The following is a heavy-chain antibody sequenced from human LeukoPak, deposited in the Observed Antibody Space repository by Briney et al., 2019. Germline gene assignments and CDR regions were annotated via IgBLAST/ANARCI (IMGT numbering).Heavy chain of an antibody. Sequence: GGSLRLSCAASGFTFRSFWMRWVRRAPGKGLEWVANIKEDESAKHQADSVKGRFTISRDNAQNSVYLQMSSLRGEDTAVYYCARDVGGSLDYWGQGTLVTVSS. D-gene: IGHD1-26*01. CDR3: ARDVGGSLDY. CDR2: IKEDESAK. J-gene: IGHJ4*02. CDR1: GFTFRSFW. V-gene: IGHV3-7*01.